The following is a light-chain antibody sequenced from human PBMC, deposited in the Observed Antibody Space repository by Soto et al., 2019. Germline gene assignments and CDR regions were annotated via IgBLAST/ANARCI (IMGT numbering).Light chain of an antibody. CDR2: LNSDGSH. J-gene: IGLJ2*01. CDR1: SGHSSYA. Sequence: QAVVTQSPSASASLGASVKLTCTLSSGHSSYAIAWHQQQPGKGPRYLMKLNSDGSHNKGDGIPDRFSGSSSGAERYLTISRLQSEDEADYYCQTWGAGIYVVFGGGTQLTVL. CDR3: QTWGAGIYVV. V-gene: IGLV4-69*01.